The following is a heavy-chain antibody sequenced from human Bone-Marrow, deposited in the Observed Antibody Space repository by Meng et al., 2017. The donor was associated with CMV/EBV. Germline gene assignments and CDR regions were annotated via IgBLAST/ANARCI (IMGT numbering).Heavy chain of an antibody. V-gene: IGHV3-21*01. CDR2: IPSSSTLI. Sequence: GESLKISCAASGFTLSSYAMIWVRQTPGKGLEWLSFIPSSSTLIYQADSVKGRFTVSRDNAKNTLYLQMNSLRAEDTAISYCARDPDHRNGGSGRCLDYWGQGTLVTVSS. CDR1: GFTLSSYA. D-gene: IGHD3-10*01. J-gene: IGHJ4*02. CDR3: ARDPDHRNGGSGRCLDY.